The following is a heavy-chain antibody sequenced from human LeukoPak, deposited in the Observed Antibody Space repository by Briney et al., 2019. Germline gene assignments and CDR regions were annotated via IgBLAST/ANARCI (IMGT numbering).Heavy chain of an antibody. CDR2: ISNNGYSA. D-gene: IGHD6-19*01. CDR3: ARGRVLRGGWSEYFDN. Sequence: GGSLRLSCAASGFTFSDHAMHWVRQAPGKGLEYVSAISNNGYSAYYAKSVKGRFTISRDNFKKTVFLQMGSLRPEDMAVYYCARGRVLRGGWSEYFDNWGQGTLVTVSS. CDR1: GFTFSDHA. J-gene: IGHJ4*02. V-gene: IGHV3-64*01.